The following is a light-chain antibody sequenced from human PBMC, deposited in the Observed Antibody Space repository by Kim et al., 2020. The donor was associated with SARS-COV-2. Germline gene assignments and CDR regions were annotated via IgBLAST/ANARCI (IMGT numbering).Light chain of an antibody. CDR1: QSVASSY. J-gene: IGKJ5*01. CDR2: GAS. CDR3: HHYGSSPT. V-gene: IGKV3-20*01. Sequence: LSPGERATFSCRASQSVASSYLAWYQQKLGQAPSLLIYGASTRATGIPDRFSGSGSGTDFTLTISRLEPEDFAVYYCHHYGSSPTFGQGTRLEIK.